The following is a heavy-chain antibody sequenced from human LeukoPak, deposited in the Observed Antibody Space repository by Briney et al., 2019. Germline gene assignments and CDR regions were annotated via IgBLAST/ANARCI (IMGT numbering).Heavy chain of an antibody. Sequence: SVKVSCKASGGTFSSYAISWVRQAPGQGLEWMGGIIPIFGTANYAQKLQGRVTMTTDTSTSTAYMELRSLRSDDTAVYYCARDGEYYYYYYMDVWGKGTTVTVSS. D-gene: IGHD7-27*01. CDR1: GGTFSSYA. J-gene: IGHJ6*03. CDR2: IIPIFGTA. CDR3: ARDGEYYYYYYMDV. V-gene: IGHV1-69*05.